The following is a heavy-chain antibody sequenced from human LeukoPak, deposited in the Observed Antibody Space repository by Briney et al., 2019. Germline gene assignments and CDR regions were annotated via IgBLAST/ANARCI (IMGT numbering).Heavy chain of an antibody. CDR2: IYSGGST. V-gene: IGHV3-53*01. Sequence: GGSLRLSCAASGFTFSSYAMSWVRQAPGKGLEWVSLIYSGGSTYYADSVKGRFSISRDNSKNTLFLQMNSLRAEDTAVYYCATDAHWGQGTLVTVSS. CDR1: GFTFSSYA. J-gene: IGHJ4*02. CDR3: ATDAH.